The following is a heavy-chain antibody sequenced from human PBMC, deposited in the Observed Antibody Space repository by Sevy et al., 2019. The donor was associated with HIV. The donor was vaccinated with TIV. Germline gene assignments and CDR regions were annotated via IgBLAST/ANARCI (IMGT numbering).Heavy chain of an antibody. CDR3: ARGGRRWGGVIGDYYGMDV. V-gene: IGHV3-30-3*01. J-gene: IGHJ6*02. CDR1: GFSFSSYA. CDR2: ISYDGTNK. Sequence: GGSLRLSCAASGFSFSSYAMHWVRQAPGKGLEWVAVISYDGTNKYYADSEKGRFTISRDNSKNTLYLQMNSLTAEDTAVFYCARGGRRWGGVIGDYYGMDVWGQGTTVTVSS. D-gene: IGHD3-16*02.